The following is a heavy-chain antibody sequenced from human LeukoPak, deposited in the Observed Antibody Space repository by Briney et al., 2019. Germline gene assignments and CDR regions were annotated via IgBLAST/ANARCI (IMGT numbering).Heavy chain of an antibody. Sequence: GGSLRLFCTASGFSFSNHGIHWVRQARGKGLEGVAFIRYDGSNKYYADSVQGRFTISRDNSKNTLYLQMNSLRTEDTAVYYCAKGTFGELLKSWGQGTLVTVSS. CDR2: IRYDGSNK. V-gene: IGHV3-30*02. CDR3: AKGTFGELLKS. J-gene: IGHJ5*02. D-gene: IGHD3-10*01. CDR1: GFSFSNHG.